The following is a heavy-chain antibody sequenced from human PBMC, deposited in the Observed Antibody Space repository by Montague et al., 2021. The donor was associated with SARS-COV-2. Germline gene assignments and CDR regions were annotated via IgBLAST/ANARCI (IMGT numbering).Heavy chain of an antibody. V-gene: IGHV1-18*01. CDR3: ARARGNYFDSSGEPFDH. D-gene: IGHD3-22*01. CDR2: ISAYNGNT. J-gene: IGHJ4*02. Sequence: SVKVSCKASGYTFPSYGITWVRQAPGQGLEWMGWISAYNGNTNYAQKFQGRVSMTTDTSTTTAYMELRSLISGDTAVYYCARARGNYFDSSGEPFDHWGQGTLVTVSS. CDR1: GYTFPSYG.